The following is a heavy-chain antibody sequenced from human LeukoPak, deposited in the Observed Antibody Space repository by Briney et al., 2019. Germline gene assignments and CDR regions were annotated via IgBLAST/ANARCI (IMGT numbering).Heavy chain of an antibody. D-gene: IGHD3-16*01. Sequence: ASVKVSCKASGYTFTSYYMHWVRQAPGQGLEWMGLINPRGTATRYAESFQGRLTLTRHLSTSTDYMELSSLTSDDTAVYFCARDTSEGDYAWWFDPWGQGTLVTVAS. CDR2: INPRGTAT. V-gene: IGHV1-46*01. CDR3: ARDTSEGDYAWWFDP. J-gene: IGHJ5*02. CDR1: GYTFTSYY.